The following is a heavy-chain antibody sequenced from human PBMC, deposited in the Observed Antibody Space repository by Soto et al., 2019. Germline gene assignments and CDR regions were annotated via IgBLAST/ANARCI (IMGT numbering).Heavy chain of an antibody. Sequence: SETLSLNCPVSGCSVSSGSYYWSWIRQPPGKGLEWIGYIYYSGSTNYNPSLKSRVTISVDTSKNQFSLKLSSVTAADTAVYYCARQRRYGYNFADAFDIWGQGTMVT. J-gene: IGHJ3*02. V-gene: IGHV4-61*01. CDR2: IYYSGST. D-gene: IGHD5-12*01. CDR3: ARQRRYGYNFADAFDI. CDR1: GCSVSSGSYY.